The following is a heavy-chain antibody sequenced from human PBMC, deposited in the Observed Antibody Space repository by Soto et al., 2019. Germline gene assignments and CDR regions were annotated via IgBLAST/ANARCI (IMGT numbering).Heavy chain of an antibody. D-gene: IGHD3-10*01. V-gene: IGHV3-30-3*01. CDR3: ARVAGQYGSGSYYNVPPGGRPY. J-gene: IGHJ4*02. Sequence: QVQLVESGGGVVQPGRSLRLSCAASGFTFSSYAMHWVRQAPGKGLEWVAVISYDGSNKYYADSVKGRFTISRDNSKNTLYLQMNSLRAEDRAVYYCARVAGQYGSGSYYNVPPGGRPYWGQGTLVTVSS. CDR1: GFTFSSYA. CDR2: ISYDGSNK.